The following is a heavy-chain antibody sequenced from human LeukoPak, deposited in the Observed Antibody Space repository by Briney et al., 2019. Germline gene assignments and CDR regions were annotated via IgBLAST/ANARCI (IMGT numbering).Heavy chain of an antibody. V-gene: IGHV4-59*12. J-gene: IGHJ5*02. CDR1: GGSISNYY. CDR2: IYYSGST. D-gene: IGHD3-10*01. Sequence: SETLSLTCTVFGGSISNYYWSWIRQPPGKGLEWIGYIYYSGSTNYNPSLKSRVTISVDTSKNQFSLKLSSVTAADTAVYYCARDSGTTGEVKFDPWGQGTLVTVSS. CDR3: ARDSGTTGEVKFDP.